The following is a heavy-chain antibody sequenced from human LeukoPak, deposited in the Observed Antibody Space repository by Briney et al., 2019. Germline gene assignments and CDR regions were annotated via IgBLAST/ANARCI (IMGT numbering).Heavy chain of an antibody. V-gene: IGHV3-21*01. Sequence: GGSLRLSCAASGFTFSSYSMNWVRQAPGEGLEWVSSISSSSSYIYYADSVKGRFTISRDNAKNSLYLQMNSLRAEDTAVYYCARDFKMATRSDSDYWGQGTLVTVSS. D-gene: IGHD5-24*01. CDR2: ISSSSSYI. J-gene: IGHJ4*02. CDR1: GFTFSSYS. CDR3: ARDFKMATRSDSDY.